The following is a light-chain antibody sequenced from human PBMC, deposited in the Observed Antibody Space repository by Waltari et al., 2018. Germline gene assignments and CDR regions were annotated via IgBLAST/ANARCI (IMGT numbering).Light chain of an antibody. Sequence: QSALTQPASVSGSPGQSITISCTGTISDVGTYNLVSWYQQHPGKAPKVIISEDSKRPSGVSDRVSGSKSGNTASLTISGLQAEDEADYYCYSYAGSDTVYVFGSGTKVSVL. CDR2: EDS. CDR3: YSYAGSDTVYV. J-gene: IGLJ1*01. CDR1: ISDVGTYNL. V-gene: IGLV2-23*01.